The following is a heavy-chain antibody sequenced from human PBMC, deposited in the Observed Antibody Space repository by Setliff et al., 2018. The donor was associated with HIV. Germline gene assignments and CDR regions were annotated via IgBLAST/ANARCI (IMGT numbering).Heavy chain of an antibody. J-gene: IGHJ4*02. CDR3: AKDPPLSYSSGWYYFDY. CDR1: GFSFDDYS. V-gene: IGHV3-7*03. CDR2: IKEDGSVK. D-gene: IGHD6-19*01. Sequence: GGSLRLSCAASGFSFDDYSMNWVRQAPGKGLEWVANIKEDGSVKYYVDSVKGRFTISRDNAKNSLFLQMNGLRVEDTAIYYCAKDPPLSYSSGWYYFDYWGQGTLVTVSS.